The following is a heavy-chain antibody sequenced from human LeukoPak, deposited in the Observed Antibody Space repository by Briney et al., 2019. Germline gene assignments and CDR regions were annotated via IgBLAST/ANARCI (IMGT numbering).Heavy chain of an antibody. CDR3: TTQYSNGPPGY. D-gene: IGHD6-19*01. CDR2: IRSKANNYAT. V-gene: IGHV3-73*01. J-gene: IGHJ4*02. CDR1: GFTFSGSA. Sequence: GGSLRLSCAASGFTFSGSAMHWVRQASRKGLEWVGRIRSKANNYATVYAASVKDRFTISRDDSRNTAYLQMNSLKTEDTAVYYCTTQYSNGPPGYWGQGTLVTVSS.